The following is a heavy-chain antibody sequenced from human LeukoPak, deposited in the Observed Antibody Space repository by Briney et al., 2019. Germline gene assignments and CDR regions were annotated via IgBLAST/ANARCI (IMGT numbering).Heavy chain of an antibody. CDR1: GFPFRSYA. J-gene: IGHJ4*02. Sequence: GGSLLLSCAGSGFPFRSYAMHWVRQAPGKGLEWVAVISYDGSNKYYADSVKGRFTISRDNSKNTLYLQMDSLRAEDTAVYYCARETIAAAGTLDYWGQGTLVTVSS. D-gene: IGHD6-13*01. CDR3: ARETIAAAGTLDY. V-gene: IGHV3-30-3*01. CDR2: ISYDGSNK.